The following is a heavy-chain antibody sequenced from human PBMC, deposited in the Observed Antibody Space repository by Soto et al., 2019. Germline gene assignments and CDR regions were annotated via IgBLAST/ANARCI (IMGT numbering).Heavy chain of an antibody. J-gene: IGHJ4*02. CDR1: GGTFSSYT. CDR2: IIPILGIA. V-gene: IGHV1-69*02. Sequence: QVPLVQSGAEVKKPGSSVKVSCKASGGTFSSYTISWVRQAPGQGLEWMGRIIPILGIANYAQKFQGRVTITADKSTSTAYMELSSLRSEDTAVYYCARRSYCSGGSCPGYWGQGTLVTVSS. D-gene: IGHD2-15*01. CDR3: ARRSYCSGGSCPGY.